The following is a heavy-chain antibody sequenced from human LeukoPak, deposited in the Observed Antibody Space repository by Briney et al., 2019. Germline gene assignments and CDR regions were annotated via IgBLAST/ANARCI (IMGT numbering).Heavy chain of an antibody. D-gene: IGHD3-9*01. CDR2: IYSGDSGVST. CDR3: ARDHYDILTGPDLGPGDY. Sequence: PGGSLRLSCAASGFSVSNTYMSWVRQAPGKGLEWVSVIYSGDSGVSTYYADSVKGRFTISRDNAKNTLYLQMNSLRAEDTAVYYCARDHYDILTGPDLGPGDYWGQGTLVTVSS. V-gene: IGHV3-53*01. CDR1: GFSVSNTY. J-gene: IGHJ4*02.